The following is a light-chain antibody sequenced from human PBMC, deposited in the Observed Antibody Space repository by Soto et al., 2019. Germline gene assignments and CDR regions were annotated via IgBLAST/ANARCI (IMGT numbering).Light chain of an antibody. J-gene: IGLJ1*01. Sequence: QSALTQPASVSGSPGQSIAISCTGTSGDVGGYDYVSWYQQHPDKAPKLMIYEVTKRPSWVSNRFSGSKSVNTASLTISGLQPEDEADYYCSSHTSGSTRVFGSGTKVTVL. CDR1: SGDVGGYDY. V-gene: IGLV2-14*01. CDR3: SSHTSGSTRV. CDR2: EVT.